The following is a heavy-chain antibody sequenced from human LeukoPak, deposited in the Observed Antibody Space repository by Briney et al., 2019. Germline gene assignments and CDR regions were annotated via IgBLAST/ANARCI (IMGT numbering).Heavy chain of an antibody. V-gene: IGHV4-59*01. CDR1: GGSILSYY. CDR3: ARGNLEGNCFDS. J-gene: IGHJ4*02. Sequence: PETLPETLTVCGGSILSYYCRWIRQPPGKGLEWIGYIYYSGSTKYNPSLKSRGIISVDASTTQFSLKLNSVTAADTAVYYCARGNLEGNCFDSWGQGTLVTVSS. D-gene: IGHD2/OR15-2a*01. CDR2: IYYSGST.